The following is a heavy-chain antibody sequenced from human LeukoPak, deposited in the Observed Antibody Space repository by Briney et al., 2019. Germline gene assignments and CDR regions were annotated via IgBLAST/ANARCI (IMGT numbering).Heavy chain of an antibody. CDR2: IREDGNEK. J-gene: IGHJ5*01. CDR3: ARDPAPQGWFDS. Sequence: GGSLRLSCAASGFTFSSYWMSWVRQAPGKGLEWVANIREDGNEKYYADSVKGQFTISRDNAKNILYLQMNSLRAEDTAVYHCARDPAPQGWFDSWGQGTLVTVSS. CDR1: GFTFSSYW. V-gene: IGHV3-7*01.